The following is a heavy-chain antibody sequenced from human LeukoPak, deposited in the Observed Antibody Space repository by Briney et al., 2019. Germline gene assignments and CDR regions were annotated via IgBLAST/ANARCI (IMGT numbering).Heavy chain of an antibody. V-gene: IGHV3-53*01. CDR3: ARDRSSGSDFIFDY. CDR1: GFTVSSNY. D-gene: IGHD3-22*01. CDR2: IYTDGST. Sequence: PGGSLRLSCAVSGFTVSSNYMNWVRQAPGMGLEWVSVIYTDGSTYYADSVRGRFTTSRDNSKNTLYLQMNTLRGEDTAVYYCARDRSSGSDFIFDYWGQGTLVTVSS. J-gene: IGHJ4*02.